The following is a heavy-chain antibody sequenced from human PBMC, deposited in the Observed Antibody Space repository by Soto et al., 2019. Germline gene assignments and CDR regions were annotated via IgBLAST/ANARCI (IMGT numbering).Heavy chain of an antibody. V-gene: IGHV1-69*13. CDR2: IIPIFGTA. CDR1: GGTFSSYS. J-gene: IGHJ6*02. D-gene: IGHD3-3*01. Sequence: SVKVSCKASGGTFSSYSSSWVRQAPGQGLEWMGGIIPIFGTANYAQKFQGRVTITADEPTSTAYMELSSLRSEDTAVYYCASGARYDFLSGYYVGIEVRYYYYGMDVWGQGTTVTVSS. CDR3: ASGARYDFLSGYYVGIEVRYYYYGMDV.